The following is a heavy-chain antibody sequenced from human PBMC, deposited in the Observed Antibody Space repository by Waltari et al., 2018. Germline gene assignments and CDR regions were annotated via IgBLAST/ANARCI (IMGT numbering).Heavy chain of an antibody. D-gene: IGHD2-15*01. CDR2: VDPEDGET. CDR1: GGTFSSYA. Sequence: VQLVQSGAEVKKPGSSVKVSCKASGGTFSSYAISWVRQAPGQGLEWMGRVDPEDGETIYAEKFQGRVTITADTSTDTAYMELSSLRSEDTAVYYCATLYCSGGSCSSMDVWGKGTTVTVSS. CDR3: ATLYCSGGSCSSMDV. V-gene: IGHV1-69-2*01. J-gene: IGHJ6*03.